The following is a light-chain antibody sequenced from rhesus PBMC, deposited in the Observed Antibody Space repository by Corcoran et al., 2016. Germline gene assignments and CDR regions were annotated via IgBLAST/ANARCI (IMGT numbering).Light chain of an antibody. J-gene: IGKJ4*01. CDR3: QHSYGTPLT. CDR1: ENVNNY. Sequence: DIQMTQSPSSLSASVGDRVTITCRASENVNNYLHWYQQRPGKAPKLLIYKASTLQSGVPSRFSGTGSWTDFTLTICILQPADFTTYYCQHSYGTPLTFGGGTKVELE. V-gene: IGKV1-74*01. CDR2: KAS.